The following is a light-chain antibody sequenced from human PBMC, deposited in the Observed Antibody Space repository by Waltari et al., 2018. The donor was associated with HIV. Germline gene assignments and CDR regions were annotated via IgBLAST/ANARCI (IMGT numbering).Light chain of an antibody. J-gene: IGLJ3*02. CDR3: YSTDSSDWV. Sequence: SYELTQPPSVSVSPGQTARLTCSGDALPKKYAYWYQQKSGQAPVLVIDEDSKRPSGIAERVSWTSTGTMATWTISGAQVEDEADYYCYSTDSSDWVFGGGTKLTVL. V-gene: IGLV3-10*01. CDR2: EDS. CDR1: ALPKKY.